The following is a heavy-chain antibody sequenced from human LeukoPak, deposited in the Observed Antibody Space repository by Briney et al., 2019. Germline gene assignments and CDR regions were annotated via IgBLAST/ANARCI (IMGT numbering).Heavy chain of an antibody. CDR3: ARSASSGYVFCDY. J-gene: IGHJ4*02. CDR1: GLTVRRNY. CDR2: IYSGGST. D-gene: IGHD5-12*01. V-gene: IGHV3-66*01. Sequence: GGSLTLLCAASGLTVRRNYRIWVRQAPGKAVECVTGIYSGGSTYYADSVKGRFTISRHNSNNTLYLQMNSLRAEDTAVYYCARSASSGYVFCDYWGQGTLVTVSS.